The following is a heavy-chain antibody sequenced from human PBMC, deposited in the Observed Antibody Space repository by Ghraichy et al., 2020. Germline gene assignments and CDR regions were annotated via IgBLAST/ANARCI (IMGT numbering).Heavy chain of an antibody. Sequence: ETLSLTCAASGFRVSSNYMSWVRQTPGKGLELVSVIYSGGSIYYADSVKGRFTISRDNSKNTLYLQMNSLGTDDTAVYYCARRSLWFGELFNYYYYMDVWGKGTTVTVSS. CDR2: IYSGGSI. V-gene: IGHV3-66*02. J-gene: IGHJ6*03. CDR1: GFRVSSNY. D-gene: IGHD3-10*01. CDR3: ARRSLWFGELFNYYYYMDV.